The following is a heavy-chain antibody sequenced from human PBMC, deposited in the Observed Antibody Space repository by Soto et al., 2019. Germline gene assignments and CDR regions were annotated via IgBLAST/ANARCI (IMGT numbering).Heavy chain of an antibody. J-gene: IGHJ2*01. CDR1: GGSFSDYY. V-gene: IGHV4-34*01. CDR2: INHSGTT. D-gene: IGHD1-1*01. Sequence: QVQLQQWGAGLLKPSETLSLTCAVFGGSFSDYYWIWIRQPPGKRMEWIGEINHSGTTNYNPSLKRRVTISVDTSNNQFSLKLSSVTAADLAVYYCSRGRRKALAYTSWYFDLWGRGPRVTVSS. CDR3: SRGRRKALAYTSWYFDL.